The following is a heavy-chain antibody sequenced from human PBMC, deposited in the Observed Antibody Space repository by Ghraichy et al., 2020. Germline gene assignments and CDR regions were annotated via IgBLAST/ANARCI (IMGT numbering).Heavy chain of an antibody. V-gene: IGHV3-20*04. J-gene: IGHJ5*02. Sequence: LSLTCAASGFTFDDYGMSWVRQAPGKGLEWVSGISWNGANTGYADSVKGRFTISRDNAKNFSYLQMNSLRSEDTALYYCARGGYTSWFDPWGQGTLVTVSS. CDR3: ARGGYTSWFDP. D-gene: IGHD5-18*01. CDR1: GFTFDDYG. CDR2: ISWNGANT.